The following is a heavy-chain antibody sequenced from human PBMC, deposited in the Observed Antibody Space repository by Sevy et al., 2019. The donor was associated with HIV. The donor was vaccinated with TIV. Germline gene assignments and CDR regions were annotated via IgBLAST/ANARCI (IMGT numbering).Heavy chain of an antibody. J-gene: IGHJ4*02. V-gene: IGHV3-30*18. CDR2: ISYDESTQ. Sequence: GGSLRLSCEVSGFTLSTHVMHWVRQAPGKGLEWVAGISYDESTQDYGDSVKGRFTISRDNTKNTIYMQMNSLRPEDTAVYYCAKDPRAYGDNVEGFDYWGQGTLVTVSS. CDR3: AKDPRAYGDNVEGFDY. CDR1: GFTLSTHV. D-gene: IGHD4-17*01.